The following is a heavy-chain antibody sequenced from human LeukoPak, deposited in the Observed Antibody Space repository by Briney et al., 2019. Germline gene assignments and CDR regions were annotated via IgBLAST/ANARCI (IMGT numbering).Heavy chain of an antibody. CDR3: ARGLWYYYDSSGYYYAPRLDY. CDR2: INHSGST. J-gene: IGHJ4*02. D-gene: IGHD3-22*01. V-gene: IGHV4-34*01. CDR1: GGSFSGYY. Sequence: SETLSLTCAVYGGSFSGYYWSWIRQPPGKGLEWIGEINHSGSTNYNPSLKSRVTISVDTSKNQFSLKLSSVTAADTAVYYCARGLWYYYDSSGYYYAPRLDYWGQGTLVTVSS.